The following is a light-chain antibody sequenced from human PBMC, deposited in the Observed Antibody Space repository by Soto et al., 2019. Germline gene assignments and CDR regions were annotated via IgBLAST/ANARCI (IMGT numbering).Light chain of an antibody. CDR2: DAS. V-gene: IGKV3-11*01. J-gene: IGKJ5*01. Sequence: EFLLTQSPGTLSLSPGEIATLCCWASHSVTTHLAWFQQRPGQTPRLLIYDASTRAPGIPARFSGRGSGADFTLTISSLEPEDFAVYYCQQRSDSITFGQGTRLEI. CDR3: QQRSDSIT. CDR1: HSVTTH.